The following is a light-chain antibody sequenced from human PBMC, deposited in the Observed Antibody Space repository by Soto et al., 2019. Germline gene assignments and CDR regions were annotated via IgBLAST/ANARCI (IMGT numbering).Light chain of an antibody. J-gene: IGLJ3*02. Sequence: QSALTQPRSVSGSPGQSVTISCTGTSSDVGSWNYVSWYQQYPGQAPKLIIYDINKRPSGVPDRFSGSKSGNTASLTISGLQVEDEADYYCCSYAGLYSWVFGGGTKLTVL. V-gene: IGLV2-11*01. CDR2: DIN. CDR1: SSDVGSWNY. CDR3: CSYAGLYSWV.